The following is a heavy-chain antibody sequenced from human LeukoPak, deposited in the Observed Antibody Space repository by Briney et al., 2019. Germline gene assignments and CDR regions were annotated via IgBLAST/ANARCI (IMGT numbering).Heavy chain of an antibody. CDR2: ISSSSTYI. CDR3: ARGYLVRGVIMGIDY. D-gene: IGHD3-10*01. V-gene: IGHV3-21*01. Sequence: GGSLRLSCAASGFTFSSYAMNWVRQAPGKGLEWDSSISSSSTYIYYADSVKGRFTISRDNAKNSLSLQLNSLRAEDTALYYCARGYLVRGVIMGIDYWGQGTLVTVSS. CDR1: GFTFSSYA. J-gene: IGHJ4*02.